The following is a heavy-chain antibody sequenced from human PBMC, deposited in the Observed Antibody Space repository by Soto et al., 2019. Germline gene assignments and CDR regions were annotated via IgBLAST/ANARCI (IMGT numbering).Heavy chain of an antibody. CDR2: INTDGSST. CDR3: TRRLSVVGTSSFDY. CDR1: GFTISSYW. Sequence: EVQLVESGGGLVQPGGSLRLSCAASGFTISSYWMHWVHQAPGKGLVWVSRINTDGSSTSYADSVKGRFTTSRDNAKNTLYLQMNSLRAEDTAVYYCTRRLSVVGTSSFDYWGQGTLVTVSS. D-gene: IGHD2-15*01. J-gene: IGHJ4*02. V-gene: IGHV3-74*01.